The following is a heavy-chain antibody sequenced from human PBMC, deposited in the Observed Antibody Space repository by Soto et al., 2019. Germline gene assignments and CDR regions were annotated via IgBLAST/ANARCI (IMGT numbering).Heavy chain of an antibody. CDR2: LYFNGGT. Sequence: PSETLSLTCNVSGGPINSPDYYWSWIRQSPGKGLEWIGYLYFNGGTQYNPSLRSPVSMSLDTSKKHFSLKMSSVTAADKAVYYCAREIRFLEWFAAFDIWGQGTMVTVSS. D-gene: IGHD3-3*01. J-gene: IGHJ3*02. CDR3: AREIRFLEWFAAFDI. V-gene: IGHV4-30-4*02. CDR1: GGPINSPDYY.